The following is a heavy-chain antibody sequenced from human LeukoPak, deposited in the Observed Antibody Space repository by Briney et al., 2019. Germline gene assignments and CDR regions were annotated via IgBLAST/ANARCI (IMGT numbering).Heavy chain of an antibody. CDR3: ARGGDYGDLVREYYFDY. D-gene: IGHD4-17*01. V-gene: IGHV3-53*01. Sequence: PGGSLRLSCAASEFTVRSNYMSWVRRAPGKGLEWVSVIFSGGTTYYADSLKGRFTISRDNSKNTLYLQMNSLRAEDTAVYYCARGGDYGDLVREYYFDYWGQGTLVTVSS. CDR1: EFTVRSNY. J-gene: IGHJ4*02. CDR2: IFSGGTT.